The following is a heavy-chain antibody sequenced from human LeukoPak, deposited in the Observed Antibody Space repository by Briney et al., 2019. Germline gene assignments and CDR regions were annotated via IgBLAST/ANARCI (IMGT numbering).Heavy chain of an antibody. D-gene: IGHD6-13*01. CDR2: ISSSSSYI. J-gene: IGHJ6*03. V-gene: IGHV3-21*01. CDR1: GFTFSSYS. CDR3: AKDLGIAAASNGYYMDV. Sequence: GGSLRLSCAASGFTFSSYSMNWVRQAPGKGLEWVSSISSSSSYIYYADSVKGRFTISRDNAKNSLYLQMNSLRAEDTAVYYCAKDLGIAAASNGYYMDVWGKGTTVTVSS.